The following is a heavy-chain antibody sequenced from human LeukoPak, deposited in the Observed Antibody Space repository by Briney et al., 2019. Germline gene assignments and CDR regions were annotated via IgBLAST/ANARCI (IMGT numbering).Heavy chain of an antibody. Sequence: SVKVSCKASGGTFSSYAISWVRQAPGQGLEWMGRIIPILGIANYAQKFQGRVTMTRNTSINTAYMELSSLRSEDTAVYYCASHTAMLYYYYYGMDVWGQGTTVTVSS. CDR3: ASHTAMLYYYYYGMDV. V-gene: IGHV1-69*04. D-gene: IGHD5-18*01. CDR1: GGTFSSYA. CDR2: IIPILGIA. J-gene: IGHJ6*02.